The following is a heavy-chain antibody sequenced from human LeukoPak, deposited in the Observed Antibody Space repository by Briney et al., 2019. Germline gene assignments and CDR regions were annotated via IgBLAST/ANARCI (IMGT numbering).Heavy chain of an antibody. Sequence: PGGSLRLSCAASGFAFGNYEMNWVRQAPGEGLEWLSYISNSGDTVYYADSVKGRFTISRDNAQNSLYLQMNSLRAEDTAVYYCAKSLRVLRFLEWLLYFDYWGQGTLVTVSS. CDR1: GFAFGNYE. D-gene: IGHD3-3*01. CDR2: ISNSGDTV. V-gene: IGHV3-48*03. CDR3: AKSLRVLRFLEWLLYFDY. J-gene: IGHJ4*02.